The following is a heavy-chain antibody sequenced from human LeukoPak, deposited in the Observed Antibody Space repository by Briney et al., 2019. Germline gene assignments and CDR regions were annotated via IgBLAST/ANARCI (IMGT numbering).Heavy chain of an antibody. V-gene: IGHV1-69*05. CDR3: ASGQDYYYYYMDV. J-gene: IGHJ6*03. Sequence: SVKVSCKASGGTFSSSAISWVRQAPGQGLEWMGRIIPIFGTANYAQKFQGRVTITTDESTSTAYMELSSLRSEDTAVYYCASGQDYYYYYMDVWGKGTTVTVSS. CDR1: GGTFSSSA. CDR2: IIPIFGTA.